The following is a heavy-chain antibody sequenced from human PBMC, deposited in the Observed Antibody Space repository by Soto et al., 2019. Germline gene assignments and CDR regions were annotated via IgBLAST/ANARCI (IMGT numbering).Heavy chain of an antibody. Sequence: QVQLVESGGGVVQPGRSLRLSCAASGFTFSSYGMHWVRQAPGKGLEWVAVVWYDGSNKYYADSVKGRFTISRDNPKNTLYLQMNSLRAEDTAVYYCARDHLFIGSSWYETMYGMDVWGQGTTVTVSS. V-gene: IGHV3-33*01. J-gene: IGHJ6*02. CDR2: VWYDGSNK. CDR3: ARDHLFIGSSWYETMYGMDV. CDR1: GFTFSSYG. D-gene: IGHD6-13*01.